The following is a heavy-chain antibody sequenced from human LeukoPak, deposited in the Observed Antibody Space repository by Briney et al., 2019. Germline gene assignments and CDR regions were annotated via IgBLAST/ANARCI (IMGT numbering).Heavy chain of an antibody. Sequence: VASVKVSCKASGYTFTSYGISWVRQAPGQGLEWMGGIIPIFGTANYAQKLQGRVTITTDESTSTAYMELSSLRSEDTAVYYCARAVVVPADPGRSHHAFDIWGQGTMVTVSS. D-gene: IGHD2-2*01. CDR2: IIPIFGTA. J-gene: IGHJ3*02. V-gene: IGHV1-69*05. CDR1: GYTFTSYG. CDR3: ARAVVVPADPGRSHHAFDI.